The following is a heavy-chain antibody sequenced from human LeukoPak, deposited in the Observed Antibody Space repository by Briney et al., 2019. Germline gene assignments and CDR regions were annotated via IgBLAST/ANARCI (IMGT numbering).Heavy chain of an antibody. J-gene: IGHJ4*02. CDR1: GFTFSSYW. CDR2: ISGSGGST. Sequence: PGGSLRLSCAASGFTFSSYWMSWVRQAPGKGLEWVSAISGSGGSTYYADSVKGRFTISRDNSKNTLYLQMNSLKAEDTAVYYCAKDWEKYGSGSYTPYYFDYWGQGTLVTVSS. D-gene: IGHD3-10*01. CDR3: AKDWEKYGSGSYTPYYFDY. V-gene: IGHV3-23*01.